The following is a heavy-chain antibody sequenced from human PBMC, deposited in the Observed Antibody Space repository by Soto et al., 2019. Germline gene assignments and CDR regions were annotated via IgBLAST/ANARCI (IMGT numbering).Heavy chain of an antibody. V-gene: IGHV3-23*01. CDR1: GFTFSSYA. CDR2: ISGGGGST. D-gene: IGHD3-10*01. Sequence: EVQLLESGGGLVQPGGSLTLSCAASGFTFSSYAMTWVRQAPGKGLEWVSGISGGGGSTYYADSVKGRFTISRDNSMNTLYLQMNRLRAEDTAVYYCAKDAISMVRGVNNWFDPWGQGTLVTVSS. J-gene: IGHJ5*02. CDR3: AKDAISMVRGVNNWFDP.